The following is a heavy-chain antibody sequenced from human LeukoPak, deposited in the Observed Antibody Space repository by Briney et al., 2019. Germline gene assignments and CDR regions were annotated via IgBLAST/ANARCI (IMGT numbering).Heavy chain of an antibody. V-gene: IGHV4-31*03. CDR3: ARGSRIQLWLSNWFDP. D-gene: IGHD5-18*01. CDR2: IYYSGNT. J-gene: IGHJ5*02. Sequence: TLSLTCTVSGGSISSGDYYWSWIRQHPGKGLEWIGYIYYSGNTYYNPSLRSRVTMSLDTSKNQFSLNLSSVTAADTAVYYCARGSRIQLWLSNWFDPWGQGTLVTVSS. CDR1: GGSISSGDYY.